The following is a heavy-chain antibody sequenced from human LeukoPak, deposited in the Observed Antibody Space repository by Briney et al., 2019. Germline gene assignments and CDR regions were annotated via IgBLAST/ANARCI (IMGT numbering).Heavy chain of an antibody. CDR3: ARVRGGRSWYYYGMDV. J-gene: IGHJ6*02. D-gene: IGHD3-16*01. CDR1: GFTFSDYY. CDR2: ISYDGGNE. Sequence: PGGSLRLSCAASGFTFSDYYMSWIRQAPGKGLEWVAVISYDGGNEYYADSVKGQFTISRDNSKDRLYLQMNSLRPEDTAMYYCARVRGGRSWYYYGMDVWGRGTTVTVSS. V-gene: IGHV3-30*13.